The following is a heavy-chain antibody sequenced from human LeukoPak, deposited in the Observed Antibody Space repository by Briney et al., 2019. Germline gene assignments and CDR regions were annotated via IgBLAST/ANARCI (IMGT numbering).Heavy chain of an antibody. Sequence: ASVKVSCKASGGTFSSYAISWVRQAPGQGLEWMGRIIPILGIANYAQKFQGRVTMTRNTSISTAYMELSSLRSEDTAVYYCARRGYSGLDYWGQGTLVTVSS. CDR2: IIPILGIA. V-gene: IGHV1-69*04. D-gene: IGHD5-12*01. CDR1: GGTFSSYA. CDR3: ARRGYSGLDY. J-gene: IGHJ4*02.